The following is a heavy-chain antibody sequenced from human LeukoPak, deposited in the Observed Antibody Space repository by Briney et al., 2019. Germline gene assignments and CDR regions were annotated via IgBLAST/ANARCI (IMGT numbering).Heavy chain of an antibody. CDR3: AKAMVRGVIPYYFDY. CDR1: GFTFSSYA. Sequence: GGSRRLSCAASGFTFSSYAMSWVRQAPGKGLEWVSAISGSGGSTYYADSVKGRFTISRDNSKNTLYLQMNSLRAEDTAVYYCAKAMVRGVIPYYFDYWGQGTLVTVSS. CDR2: ISGSGGST. J-gene: IGHJ4*02. D-gene: IGHD3-10*01. V-gene: IGHV3-23*01.